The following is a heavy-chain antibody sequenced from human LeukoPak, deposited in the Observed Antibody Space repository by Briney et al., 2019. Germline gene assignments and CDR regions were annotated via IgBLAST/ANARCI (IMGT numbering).Heavy chain of an antibody. V-gene: IGHV1-2*06. CDR1: GYTFTGYY. CDR3: ARPVLKGYDNCGY. Sequence: EASVKVSCKASGYTFTGYYMHWVRQAPGQGLEWMGRINPNSGGTNYAQRFQGRVTMTRDTSISTAYMELSRLRSDDTAVYYCARPVLKGYDNCGYWGQGTLVTVSS. J-gene: IGHJ4*02. CDR2: INPNSGGT. D-gene: IGHD1-20*01.